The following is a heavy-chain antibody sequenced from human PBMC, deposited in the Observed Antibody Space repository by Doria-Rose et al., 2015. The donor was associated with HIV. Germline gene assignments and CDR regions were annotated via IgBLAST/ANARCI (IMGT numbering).Heavy chain of an antibody. V-gene: IGHV2-26*01. CDR2: IFSDDER. D-gene: IGHD6-13*01. J-gene: IGHJ4*02. CDR3: ARIKSSRWYHKYYFDF. Sequence: QVTLKESGPVLVKPTETLTLTCTVSGVSLSSPGMGVSWIRQPPGKALEWLANIFSDDERSYKTSLMSRLTISRDTSKGQVVLTMTDMDPVDTATYYCARIKSSRWYHKYYFDFWGRGTLVIVSA. CDR1: GVSLSSPGMG.